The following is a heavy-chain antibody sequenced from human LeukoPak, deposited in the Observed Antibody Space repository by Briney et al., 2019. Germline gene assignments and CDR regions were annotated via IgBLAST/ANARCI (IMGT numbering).Heavy chain of an antibody. Sequence: GGSLRLSCAASRFTFRSYWMTWVRQYPGKGLEWVANIKQDGSETYYADSVKGRFTISRDNAKRSLYLQMNSLRAEDTAVYYCARDGELGSPADAFDIWGQGTMVTVSS. D-gene: IGHD1-7*01. J-gene: IGHJ3*02. CDR1: RFTFRSYW. CDR2: IKQDGSET. CDR3: ARDGELGSPADAFDI. V-gene: IGHV3-7*01.